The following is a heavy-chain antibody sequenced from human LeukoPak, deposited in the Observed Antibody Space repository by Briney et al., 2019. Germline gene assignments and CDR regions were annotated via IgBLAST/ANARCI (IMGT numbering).Heavy chain of an antibody. Sequence: SVKVSCKASGGTFSSYAISWVRQAPGQGLEWMEGIIPIFGTANYAQKFQGRVTITADESTSTAYMELSSLRSEDTAVYYCARGQWLVRSYYYYGMDVWGQGTTVTVSS. CDR3: ARGQWLVRSYYYYGMDV. V-gene: IGHV1-69*13. J-gene: IGHJ6*02. D-gene: IGHD6-19*01. CDR2: IIPIFGTA. CDR1: GGTFSSYA.